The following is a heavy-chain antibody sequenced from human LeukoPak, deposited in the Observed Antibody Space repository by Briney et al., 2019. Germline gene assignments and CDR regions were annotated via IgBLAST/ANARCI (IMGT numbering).Heavy chain of an antibody. CDR2: INHSGST. CDR3: ARGSGDYTPLPLDF. CDR1: GGSFSGYY. J-gene: IGHJ4*02. Sequence: SETLSLTCAVYGGSFSGYYWSWIRQPPGKGLEWIGEINHSGSTNYNPSLKSRVTMSVDTSKNQFSLKLNSVTAADTAVYYCARGSGDYTPLPLDFWGQGSLVTVSS. D-gene: IGHD1-26*01. V-gene: IGHV4-34*01.